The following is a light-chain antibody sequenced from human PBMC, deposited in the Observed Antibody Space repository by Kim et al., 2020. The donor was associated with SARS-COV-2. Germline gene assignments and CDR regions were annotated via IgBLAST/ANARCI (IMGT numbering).Light chain of an antibody. Sequence: ETVLTQSPGTLSLSPGERASLSCRASQSVSRNYLAWYQQKPGQAPRLLIYGTSSRATGIPDRFSGGGSGTDFTLTISRLEPEDFAVYYCQQFGSSPYTFGQGTKLEIK. V-gene: IGKV3-20*01. CDR2: GTS. CDR3: QQFGSSPYT. J-gene: IGKJ2*01. CDR1: QSVSRNY.